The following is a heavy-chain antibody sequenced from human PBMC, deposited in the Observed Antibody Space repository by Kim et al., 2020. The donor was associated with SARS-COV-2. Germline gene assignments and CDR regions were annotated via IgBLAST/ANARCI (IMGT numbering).Heavy chain of an antibody. J-gene: IGHJ6*02. CDR3: ARRGIGLYYYGMDV. V-gene: IGHV5-51*01. Sequence: PSCQGQVTISADKSISTAYLQWSSLKAADTAMYYCARRGIGLYYYGMDVWGQGTTVTVSS. D-gene: IGHD3-16*01.